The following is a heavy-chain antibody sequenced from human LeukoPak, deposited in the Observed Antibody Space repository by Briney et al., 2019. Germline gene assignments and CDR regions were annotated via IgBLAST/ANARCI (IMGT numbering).Heavy chain of an antibody. D-gene: IGHD2-8*01. Sequence: ASVKVSCKASGYTFTNYYIHWVRQAPGQGLEWMGVINPSGGTTIYAQKFQGRVTMTRDTSTSTVYMELSSLRSEDTAVYYCARQRGGQYEDAFDIWGQGTVVTVSS. J-gene: IGHJ3*02. CDR2: INPSGGTT. V-gene: IGHV1-46*01. CDR1: GYTFTNYY. CDR3: ARQRGGQYEDAFDI.